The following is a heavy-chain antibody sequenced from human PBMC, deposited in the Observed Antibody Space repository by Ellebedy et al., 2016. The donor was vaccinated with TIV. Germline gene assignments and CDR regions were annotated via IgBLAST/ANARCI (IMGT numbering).Heavy chain of an antibody. Sequence: SETLSLXXTVSGGSISSGGYYWSWIRQPPGKGLEWIGEINHSGSTNYNPSLKSRVTISVDTSKNQFSLKLSSVTAADTAVYYCARTRGWGIVVVPAAKEGYYFDYWGQGTLVTVSS. CDR2: INHSGST. V-gene: IGHV4-39*07. CDR1: GGSISSGGYY. CDR3: ARTRGWGIVVVPAAKEGYYFDY. D-gene: IGHD2-2*01. J-gene: IGHJ4*02.